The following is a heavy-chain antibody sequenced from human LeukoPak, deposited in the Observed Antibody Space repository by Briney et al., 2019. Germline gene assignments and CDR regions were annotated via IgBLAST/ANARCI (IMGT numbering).Heavy chain of an antibody. V-gene: IGHV3-48*03. J-gene: IGHJ3*02. CDR3: ARDAEYQLLYDAFDM. CDR1: GFXFSNYE. CDR2: ISSSGSTI. Sequence: GGSLRLSCAASGFXFSNYEINWVRQAPGKGLEWVSYISSSGSTIYYADSVKGRFTISRDNPKNLLYLQMNSLRAEDTAVYYCARDAEYQLLYDAFDMWGQGTMATVSS. D-gene: IGHD2-2*01.